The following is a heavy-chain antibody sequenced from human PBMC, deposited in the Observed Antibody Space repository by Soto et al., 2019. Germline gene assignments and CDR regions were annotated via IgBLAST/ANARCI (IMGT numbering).Heavy chain of an antibody. D-gene: IGHD5-12*01. V-gene: IGHV3-74*01. CDR1: GFTFSSYW. Sequence: AQLVECGGGLVQPGRSLRLSCAASGFTFSSYWMHWVRQAPGKGLVWVSRINPDGRTTNYADSVKGRFTISRDNANDTLFLQMNSLRAEDTAVYYCARVRVSGYEFDPWGQGTLITVSS. J-gene: IGHJ5*02. CDR2: INPDGRTT. CDR3: ARVRVSGYEFDP.